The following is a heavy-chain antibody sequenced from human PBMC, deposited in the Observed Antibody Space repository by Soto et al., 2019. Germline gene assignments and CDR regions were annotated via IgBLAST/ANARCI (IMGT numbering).Heavy chain of an antibody. V-gene: IGHV1-46*01. CDR3: AREENCSDGICYSEYFQR. D-gene: IGHD2-15*01. CDR2: VNPSGGST. J-gene: IGHJ1*01. Sequence: SVKVSCKASGYIFTAYSMHWVRQAPGQGLEWMGVVNPSGGSTNYAQKFQGRITMTRDTSTSTVYMDLSSLTSEDTAVYYCAREENCSDGICYSEYFQRWGQGTLVTVSS. CDR1: GYIFTAYS.